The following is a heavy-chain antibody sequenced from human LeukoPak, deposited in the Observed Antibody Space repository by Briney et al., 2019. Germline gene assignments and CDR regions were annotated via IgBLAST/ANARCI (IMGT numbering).Heavy chain of an antibody. J-gene: IGHJ4*02. V-gene: IGHV4-38-2*02. CDR3: ARDGCSGGSCYGGIDY. CDR2: IYHSGST. Sequence: SETLSLTCAVSGYSISSGYYWGWIRPPPGKGLEWIGSIYHSGSTYYNPSLKSRVTISVDTSKNQFSLKLSSVTAADTAVYYCARDGCSGGSCYGGIDYWGQGTLVTVSS. D-gene: IGHD2-15*01. CDR1: GYSISSGYY.